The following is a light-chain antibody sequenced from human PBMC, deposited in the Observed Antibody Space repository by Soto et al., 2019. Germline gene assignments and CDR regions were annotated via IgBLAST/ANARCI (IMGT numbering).Light chain of an antibody. CDR3: TSPTPGSLYV. CDR1: SSDVGGYNY. V-gene: IGLV2-14*01. J-gene: IGLJ1*01. Sequence: QSALTQPASVSGSPGQSITISCTGTSSDVGGYNYVSWYQQYSGRVPKLLIYKVSNRPSGVSNRFSGSKSGNTASLTISGLQAEDETDYFCTSPTPGSLYVFGTGTKLTVL. CDR2: KVS.